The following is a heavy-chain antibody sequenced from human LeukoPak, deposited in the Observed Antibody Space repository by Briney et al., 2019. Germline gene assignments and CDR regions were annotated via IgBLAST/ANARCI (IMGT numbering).Heavy chain of an antibody. CDR3: ARAASHCDNRVVPFDY. CDR2: ISAYDGNT. Sequence: GASVKVSCKASGYTFASYGISWVRQAPGQGLEWMGWISAYDGNTDYAQKLQGRVTMTTDASTIITYMELRSLNSDDTGVYYCARAASHCDNRVVPFDYWGQGTLVTVSS. CDR1: GYTFASYG. J-gene: IGHJ4*02. V-gene: IGHV1-18*01. D-gene: IGHD2-21*01.